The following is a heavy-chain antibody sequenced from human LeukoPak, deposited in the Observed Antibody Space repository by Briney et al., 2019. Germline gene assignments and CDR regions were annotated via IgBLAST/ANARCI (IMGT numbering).Heavy chain of an antibody. V-gene: IGHV3-30*02. D-gene: IGHD1-20*01. J-gene: IGHJ4*02. Sequence: GGSLRLSCAASGFTFSSHGMQWVRQAPGKGLEWVAFIRYDGTNKYYTDSAKGRFTVSRDNSKNTLYLQMNSLRAEDTAVYYCARDGGKFNWNDVLDYWGQGTLVTVSS. CDR1: GFTFSSHG. CDR2: IRYDGTNK. CDR3: ARDGGKFNWNDVLDY.